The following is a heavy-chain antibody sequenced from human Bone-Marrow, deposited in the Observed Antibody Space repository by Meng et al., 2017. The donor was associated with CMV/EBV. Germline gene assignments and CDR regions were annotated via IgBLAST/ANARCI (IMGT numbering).Heavy chain of an antibody. D-gene: IGHD2-2*01. CDR2: ISSSSSYI. Sequence: GESLKISCAASGFTFSSYSMNWVRQAPGKGLEWVSSISSSSSYIYYADSVKGRFTISRDNAKNSLYLQMNSLRAEDTAVYYCARLTYHKYRVFDSWGQGTLVTVSS. CDR1: GFTFSSYS. CDR3: ARLTYHKYRVFDS. J-gene: IGHJ4*02. V-gene: IGHV3-21*01.